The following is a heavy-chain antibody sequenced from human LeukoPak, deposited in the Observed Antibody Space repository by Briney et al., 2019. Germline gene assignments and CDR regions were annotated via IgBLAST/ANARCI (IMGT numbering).Heavy chain of an antibody. CDR1: GYTFTSYY. D-gene: IGHD6-13*01. CDR2: INPSGGST. V-gene: IGHV1-46*01. J-gene: IGHJ5*02. Sequence: GASVKVSCKASGYTFTSYYMHWVRQAPGQGLEWMGIINPSGGSTSYAQKFQGRVTMTRDTSTSTVYMELSSLRSEDTAVYYCARGGSIAAAALNWFDPWGQGTLVTVSS. CDR3: ARGGSIAAAALNWFDP.